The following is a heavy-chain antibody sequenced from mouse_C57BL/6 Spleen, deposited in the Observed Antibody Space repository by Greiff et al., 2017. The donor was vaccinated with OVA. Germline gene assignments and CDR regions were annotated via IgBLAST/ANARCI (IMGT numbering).Heavy chain of an antibody. CDR3: ARSRADYYGSSLDY. J-gene: IGHJ2*01. CDR1: GYAFSSSW. V-gene: IGHV1-82*01. Sequence: QVQLQQSGPELVKPGASVKISCKASGYAFSSSWMNWVKQRPGKGLEWIGRIYPGDGDTNYNGKYKGKATLTADKSSSTAYMQLSSLTSEDSAVYFCARSRADYYGSSLDYWGQGTTLTVSS. CDR2: IYPGDGDT. D-gene: IGHD1-1*01.